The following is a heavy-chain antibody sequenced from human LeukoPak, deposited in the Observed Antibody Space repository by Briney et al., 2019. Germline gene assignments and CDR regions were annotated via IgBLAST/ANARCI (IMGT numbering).Heavy chain of an antibody. CDR2: IKQDGSEK. Sequence: GGSLRLSCAASRFTFSSYWMSWVRQAPGKGLEWVANIKQDGSEKYYVDSMKGRFTISRDNAKNSLYLQMNSLRAEDTAVYYCARVDSSGYTHFDYWGQGTLVTVSS. CDR1: RFTFSSYW. D-gene: IGHD3-22*01. CDR3: ARVDSSGYTHFDY. V-gene: IGHV3-7*04. J-gene: IGHJ4*02.